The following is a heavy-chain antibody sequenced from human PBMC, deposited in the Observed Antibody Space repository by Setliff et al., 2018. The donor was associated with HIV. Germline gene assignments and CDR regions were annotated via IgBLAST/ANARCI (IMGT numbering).Heavy chain of an antibody. CDR2: IHTSGNT. D-gene: IGHD3-22*01. Sequence: KPSETLSLTCTVSGDSITSGSYYWSWIRQPAGKGLEWIGHIHTSGNTNNNPSLKSRVTMSVDTSKNRFSLKVTSVTAADTAVYYCARARLYHYDSSALDSWGQGTLFTVSS. CDR1: GDSITSGSYY. CDR3: ARARLYHYDSSALDS. J-gene: IGHJ4*02. V-gene: IGHV4-61*09.